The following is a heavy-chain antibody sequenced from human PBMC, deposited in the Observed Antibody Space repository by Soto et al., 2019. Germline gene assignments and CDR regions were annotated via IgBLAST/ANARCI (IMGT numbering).Heavy chain of an antibody. J-gene: IGHJ4*02. D-gene: IGHD4-17*01. CDR3: AKDPNGDYIGACDS. V-gene: IGHV3-23*01. CDR2: ISVGGGTT. CDR1: SFTFSTYA. Sequence: EVQLLESGGGLVRPGGSLRLSCAGSSFTFSTYAMTWVRQAPGKGLEWVSAISVGGGTTKYADSVKGRFTISRDKSKSTLYLRVNGLRADDTAIYYGAKDPNGDYIGACDSWGQGTLVTVSS.